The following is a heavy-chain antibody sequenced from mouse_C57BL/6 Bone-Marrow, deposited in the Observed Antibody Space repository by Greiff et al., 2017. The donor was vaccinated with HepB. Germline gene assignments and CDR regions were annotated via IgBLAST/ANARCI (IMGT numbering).Heavy chain of an antibody. V-gene: IGHV1-4*01. J-gene: IGHJ3*01. Sequence: ESGAELARPGASVKMSCKASGYTFTSYTMHWVKQRPGQGLEWIGYINPSSGYTKYNQKFKDKATLTADKSSSTAYMQLSSLTSEDSAVYYCASPMVKFAYWGQGTLVTVSA. CDR2: INPSSGYT. CDR1: GYTFTSYT. CDR3: ASPMVKFAY. D-gene: IGHD2-2*01.